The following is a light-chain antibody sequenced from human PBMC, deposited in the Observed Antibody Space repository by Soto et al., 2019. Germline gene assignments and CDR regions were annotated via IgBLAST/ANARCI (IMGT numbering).Light chain of an antibody. Sequence: IVLAQSPATLSVSPGERVTLSCRATQTIGNKLAWYQQKAGQAPRLLIYGASTRATGIPARFSGSGSGTEFTLTISSLQSEDFAVYYCQQYSIWRTFGQGTKVDIK. CDR3: QQYSIWRT. CDR1: QTIGNK. V-gene: IGKV3-15*01. J-gene: IGKJ1*01. CDR2: GAS.